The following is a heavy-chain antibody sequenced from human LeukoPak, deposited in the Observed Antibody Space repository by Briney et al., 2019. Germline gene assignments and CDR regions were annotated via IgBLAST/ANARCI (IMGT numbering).Heavy chain of an antibody. Sequence: PGGSLRLSCAASGLTFSSYAMSWVRQAPGKGLEWVSAISGSGGSTYYADSVKGRFTTSRDNSKNTPYLQMNSLRAEDTAVYYCAKDVGGYGSGSYYDAFDIWGQGTMVTVSS. J-gene: IGHJ3*02. CDR1: GLTFSSYA. D-gene: IGHD3-10*01. V-gene: IGHV3-23*01. CDR2: ISGSGGST. CDR3: AKDVGGYGSGSYYDAFDI.